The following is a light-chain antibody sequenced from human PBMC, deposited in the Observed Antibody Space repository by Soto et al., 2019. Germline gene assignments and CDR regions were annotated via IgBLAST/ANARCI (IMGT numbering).Light chain of an antibody. CDR1: SSDVGGYNY. V-gene: IGLV2-14*01. Sequence: QSALTQPASVSGSPGQSITISCTGTSSDVGGYNYVSWYQQHPGKAPKLMIYDVSNRPSGVSNRFSGSKSGNTASLTISGLQTEDEADYYCSSYTSISTPVVFGGGTKLTVI. CDR2: DVS. CDR3: SSYTSISTPVV. J-gene: IGLJ2*01.